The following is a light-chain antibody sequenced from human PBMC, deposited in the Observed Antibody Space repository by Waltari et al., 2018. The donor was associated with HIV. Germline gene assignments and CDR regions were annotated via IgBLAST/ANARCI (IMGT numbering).Light chain of an antibody. CDR1: SSDVGGYNY. CDR2: EVS. J-gene: IGLJ2*01. Sequence: QSALTQPASVSGSPGQSITISCTGTSSDVGGYNYVSWYQQPPDKAPKLMIYEVSNRPSGVSNRFSGAKSGNTASLTISWLQAEDEADYYCSSYTSASTLVLFGGGTKLTVL. CDR3: SSYTSASTLVL. V-gene: IGLV2-14*01.